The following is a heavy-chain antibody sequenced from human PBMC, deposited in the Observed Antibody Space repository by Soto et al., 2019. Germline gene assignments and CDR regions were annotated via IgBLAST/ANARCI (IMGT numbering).Heavy chain of an antibody. CDR3: AKDRRPNYYYGMDV. Sequence: QVQLVESGGGVVQPGRSLRLSCAASGFPFSRYGMHWFRQAPGKGLEWVAVISYDGSNKYYADSVKGRFTISRDNSKNTLYLQMNSLGAEDTAVYYCAKDRRPNYYYGMDVWGQGTTVTVSS. J-gene: IGHJ6*02. CDR2: ISYDGSNK. V-gene: IGHV3-30*18. CDR1: GFPFSRYG. D-gene: IGHD6-25*01.